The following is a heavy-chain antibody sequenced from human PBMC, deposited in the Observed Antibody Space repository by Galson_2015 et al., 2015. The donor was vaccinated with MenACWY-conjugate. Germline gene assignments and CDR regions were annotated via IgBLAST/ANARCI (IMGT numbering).Heavy chain of an antibody. CDR2: ISGGADST. Sequence: SLRLSCAASGFTVRSYVLSWVRQAPGKGLEWVSSISGGADSTYYADSVKGRVTISRDNSQNTLYLQMNSLRAEDTAVYYCARNSGWNKFEYWGQGTLVTVSS. J-gene: IGHJ4*02. CDR1: GFTVRSYV. V-gene: IGHV3-23*01. CDR3: ARNSGWNKFEY. D-gene: IGHD6-19*01.